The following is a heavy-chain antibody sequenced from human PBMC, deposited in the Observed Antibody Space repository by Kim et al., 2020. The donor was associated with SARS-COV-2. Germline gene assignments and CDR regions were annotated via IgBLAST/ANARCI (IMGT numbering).Heavy chain of an antibody. CDR3: AKDKGLWFGDSLAHLFVGNWFDP. D-gene: IGHD3-10*01. CDR2: ISGSGGST. Sequence: GGSLRLSCAASGFTFSSYAMSWVRQAPGKGLEWVSAISGSGGSTYYADSVKGRFTISRDNSKNTLYLQMNSLRAEDTAVYYCAKDKGLWFGDSLAHLFVGNWFDPWSQGTLVTVSS. J-gene: IGHJ5*02. CDR1: GFTFSSYA. V-gene: IGHV3-23*01.